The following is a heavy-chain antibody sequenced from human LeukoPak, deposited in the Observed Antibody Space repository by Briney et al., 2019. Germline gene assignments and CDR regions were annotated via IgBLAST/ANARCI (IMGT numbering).Heavy chain of an antibody. CDR2: ISYDGSNK. J-gene: IGHJ6*03. D-gene: IGHD6-25*01. Sequence: GGSLRLSCAASGFTFSSYAMHWVRQAPGKGLEWVAVISYDGSNKYYADSVKGRFTISRDNSKNSLYLQMNSLRADDTAVYYCARFAAGGSYYYYMDVWGKGTTVTVSS. CDR1: GFTFSSYA. V-gene: IGHV3-30-3*01. CDR3: ARFAAGGSYYYYMDV.